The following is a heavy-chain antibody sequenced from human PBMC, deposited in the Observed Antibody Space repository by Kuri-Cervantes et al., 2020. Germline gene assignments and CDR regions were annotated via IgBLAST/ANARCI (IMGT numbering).Heavy chain of an antibody. CDR2: IWYDGSNK. CDR1: GFPFSSYG. J-gene: IGHJ4*02. V-gene: IGHV3-33*01. CDR3: ARTPVDLTSPFFDY. Sequence: GESLKISCAASGFPFSSYGMHWVRQAPGKGLEWVAVIWYDGSNKYYADSVKGRFTISRDNSKNTLYLQMNSLRPEDTAVYYCARTPVDLTSPFFDYWGQGTLVTVSS. D-gene: IGHD5-24*01.